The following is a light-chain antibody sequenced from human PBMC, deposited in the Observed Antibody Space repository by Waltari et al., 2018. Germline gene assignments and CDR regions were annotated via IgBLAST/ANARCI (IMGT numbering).Light chain of an antibody. CDR1: QSISNW. CDR3: QQYTLLPWT. V-gene: IGKV1-5*03. CDR2: RAS. Sequence: DIQMTQFPSSLSASVGDRVTITCRASQSISNWLAWYQQKPGKAPNLLIYRASTLETGVPSRFSGSGSGTEFTLTISSLQPADFATYYCQQYTLLPWTFGQGTKVEL. J-gene: IGKJ1*01.